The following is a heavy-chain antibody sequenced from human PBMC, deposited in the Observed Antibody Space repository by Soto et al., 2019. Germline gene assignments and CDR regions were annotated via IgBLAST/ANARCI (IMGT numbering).Heavy chain of an antibody. V-gene: IGHV5-10-1*01. CDR3: ARHGITGYYYYGMDV. CDR1: GYSFTSYW. D-gene: IGHD1-20*01. CDR2: IDPSDSYT. Sequence: GESLKISCKGSGYSFTSYWISWVRQMPGKGLEWMGRIDPSDSYTNYSPSFQGHVTISADKSISTAYLQWSSLKASDTAMYYCARHGITGYYYYGMDVWGQGTTVPVSS. J-gene: IGHJ6*02.